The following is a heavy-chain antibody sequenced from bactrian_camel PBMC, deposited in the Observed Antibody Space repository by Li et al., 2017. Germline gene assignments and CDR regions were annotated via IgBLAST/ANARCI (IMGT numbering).Heavy chain of an antibody. J-gene: IGHJ6*01. CDR1: KYTYSSAC. CDR2: ILSDGPT. CDR3: AADSTRDCAYNDYESLWIPGFGY. V-gene: IGHV3S9*01. Sequence: HVQLVESGGGSAQAGGSLRLSCAASKYTYSSACMGWLREAPGKAREGVASILSDGPTTYADSVKGRFTISRDNPGNTVHLQMDSLKPTDTAVYYCAADSTRDCAYNDYESLWIPGFGYWGQGTQVTVS. D-gene: IGHD4*01.